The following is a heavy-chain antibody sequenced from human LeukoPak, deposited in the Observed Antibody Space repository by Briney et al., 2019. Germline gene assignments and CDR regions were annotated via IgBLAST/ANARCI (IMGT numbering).Heavy chain of an antibody. CDR3: AREQWLDETDY. CDR1: EFTFSNYA. Sequence: GGSLRLSCAASEFTFSNYAMSWVRQAPGKGLEWVANIKQDGSEKYYVDSVKGRFTISRDNAKNSLYLQMNSLRAEDTAVYYCAREQWLDETDYWGQGTLVTDPS. CDR2: IKQDGSEK. J-gene: IGHJ4*02. V-gene: IGHV3-7*04. D-gene: IGHD6-19*01.